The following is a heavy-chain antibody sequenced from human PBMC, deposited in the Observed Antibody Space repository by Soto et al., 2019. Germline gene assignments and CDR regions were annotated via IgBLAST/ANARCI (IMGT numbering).Heavy chain of an antibody. V-gene: IGHV4-39*01. CDR2: IYYSGST. CDR1: GGSISSSSYY. CDR3: ARHVFCSSTSCYAIFWFDP. Sequence: QLQLQESGPGLVKPSETLSLTCTVSGGSISSSSYYWGWIRQPPGKGLEWIGSIYYSGSTYYNPSLKIRFTISVDTSKNQFSLKLSSVTAADTAVYYCARHVFCSSTSCYAIFWFDPWGQGTLVTVSS. D-gene: IGHD2-2*01. J-gene: IGHJ5*02.